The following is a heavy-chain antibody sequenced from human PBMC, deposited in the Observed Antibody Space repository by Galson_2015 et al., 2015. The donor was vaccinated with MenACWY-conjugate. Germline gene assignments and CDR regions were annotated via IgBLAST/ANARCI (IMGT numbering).Heavy chain of an antibody. J-gene: IGHJ4*02. D-gene: IGHD2-15*01. Sequence: SLRLSCAASGFTFSSNGMHWVRQAPGKGLEWVSFIQFDGSNKYYADSVKGRFTISRDNSKNTLYLQMNSLRAEDTAVYYCAKQYCSDISCYIASFHYWGQGTLVPASS. CDR2: IQFDGSNK. CDR1: GFTFSSNG. CDR3: AKQYCSDISCYIASFHY. V-gene: IGHV3-30*02.